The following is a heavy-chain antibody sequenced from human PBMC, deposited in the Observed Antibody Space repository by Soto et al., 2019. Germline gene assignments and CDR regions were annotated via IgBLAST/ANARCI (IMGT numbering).Heavy chain of an antibody. CDR3: VKGSDVARQELDH. CDR1: GFTFSNFG. V-gene: IGHV3-30*18. CDR2: ISSDGGDK. Sequence: QVQLVESGGGVVQPGRSPRLSCAASGFTFSNFGMHWVRQAPGKGLEWVAAISSDGGDKYYSHSVKDRFTISRDNSKNTLFLQMNSLRVEDTAVYYCVKGSDVARQELDHWGQGILVTVSS. D-gene: IGHD3-16*01. J-gene: IGHJ4*02.